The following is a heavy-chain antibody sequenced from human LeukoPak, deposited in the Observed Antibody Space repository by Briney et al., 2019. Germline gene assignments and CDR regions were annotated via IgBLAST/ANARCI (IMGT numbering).Heavy chain of an antibody. V-gene: IGHV1-18*01. D-gene: IGHD3-10*01. CDR2: ISAYNGNT. CDR1: GYTFTSYG. CDR3: ARIAYYYGSGTFDY. J-gene: IGHJ4*02. Sequence: ASVKVSCKASGYTFTSYGISWVRQAPGQGLEWMGWISAYNGNTNYAQELQGRVTMTTDTSTSTAYMELRSLRSDDTAVYYCARIAYYYGSGTFDYWGQGTLVTVSS.